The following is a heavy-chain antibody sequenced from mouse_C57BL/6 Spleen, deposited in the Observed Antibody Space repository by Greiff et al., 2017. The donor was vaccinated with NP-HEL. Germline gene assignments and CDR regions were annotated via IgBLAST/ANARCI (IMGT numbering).Heavy chain of an antibody. D-gene: IGHD1-1*01. CDR1: GYSFTGYF. J-gene: IGHJ1*03. CDR3: ARSDYGSSFWYFDV. V-gene: IGHV1-20*01. Sequence: EVKLMESGPELVKPGDSVKISCKASGYSFTGYFMNWVMQSHGKSLEWIGRINPYNGDTFYNQKFKGKATLTVDKSSSTAHMELRSLTSEDSAVYYCARSDYGSSFWYFDVWGTGTTVTVSS. CDR2: INPYNGDT.